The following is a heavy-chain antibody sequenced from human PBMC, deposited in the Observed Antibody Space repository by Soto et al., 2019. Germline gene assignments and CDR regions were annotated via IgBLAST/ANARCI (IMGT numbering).Heavy chain of an antibody. J-gene: IGHJ6*02. Sequence: ASVKVSCKASGYTFTTYGISWVRQAPGQGLEWMGWISPYNGTTKYAEKFQGEMTMTTDTATSTAYMDLRSLRSDDTAVYYCARDGERDTGLNFDYYGMDVWGQGTTVTVSS. CDR1: GYTFTTYG. CDR3: ARDGERDTGLNFDYYGMDV. D-gene: IGHD1-1*01. V-gene: IGHV1-18*04. CDR2: ISPYNGTT.